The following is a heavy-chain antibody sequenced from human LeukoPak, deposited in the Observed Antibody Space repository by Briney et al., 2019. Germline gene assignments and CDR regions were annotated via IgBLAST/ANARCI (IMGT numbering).Heavy chain of an antibody. D-gene: IGHD4-17*01. CDR1: GGSISSYY. J-gene: IGHJ4*02. CDR3: ARETVTTSLDY. Sequence: GTLSLTCTVSGGSISSYYWSWVRQPPGKGLEWIGEIYHSGSTNYNPSLKSRVTISVDKSKNQFSLKLSSVTAADTAVYYCARETVTTSLDYWGQGTLVTVSS. CDR2: IYHSGST. V-gene: IGHV4-4*02.